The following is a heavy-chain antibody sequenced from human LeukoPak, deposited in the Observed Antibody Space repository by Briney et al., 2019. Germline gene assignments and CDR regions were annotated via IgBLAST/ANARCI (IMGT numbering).Heavy chain of an antibody. CDR3: ASGGIFGVVRGIDY. V-gene: IGHV4-4*08. CDR2: IYTSGST. Sequence: SETLSLTCSVSGGSISSYYWSWIRQPPGKGLEWIGYIYTSGSTNYNPSLKSRVIMSVDTSKNQFSLKLSSVTAADTAVYYCASGGIFGVVRGIDYWGQGTLVTVSS. D-gene: IGHD3-3*01. J-gene: IGHJ4*02. CDR1: GGSISSYY.